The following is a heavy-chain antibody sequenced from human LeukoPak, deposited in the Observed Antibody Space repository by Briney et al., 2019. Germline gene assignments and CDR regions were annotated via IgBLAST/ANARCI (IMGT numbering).Heavy chain of an antibody. CDR1: GFTFSSCA. Sequence: GGSLRLSCAASGFTFSSCAMSWVRQPPGKGLEWVSDISGSGGDTYYADSVKGRFTISRDNSKNTLYLQMNSLRAEDTAVYYCARDRGSSPTYSMDVWGQGTTVTVSS. V-gene: IGHV3-23*01. J-gene: IGHJ6*02. CDR2: ISGSGGDT. CDR3: ARDRGSSPTYSMDV. D-gene: IGHD2-2*01.